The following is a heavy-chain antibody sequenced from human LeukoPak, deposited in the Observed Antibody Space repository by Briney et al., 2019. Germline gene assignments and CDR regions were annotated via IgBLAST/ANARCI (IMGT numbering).Heavy chain of an antibody. Sequence: ASVKVSCKASGYTFTSYYMHWVRQAPGQGLEWMGWINPNSGGTNYAQKFQGRVTMTRDTSISTAYMELSRLRSDDTAVYYCVRPIVRGVIIRFDYWGQGTLVTVSS. CDR2: INPNSGGT. CDR3: VRPIVRGVIIRFDY. D-gene: IGHD3-10*01. V-gene: IGHV1-2*02. J-gene: IGHJ4*02. CDR1: GYTFTSYY.